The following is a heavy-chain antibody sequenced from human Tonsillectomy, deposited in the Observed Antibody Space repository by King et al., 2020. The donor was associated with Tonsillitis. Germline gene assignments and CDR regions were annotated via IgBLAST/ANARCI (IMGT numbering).Heavy chain of an antibody. V-gene: IGHV1-69*09. J-gene: IGHJ6*02. D-gene: IGHD3-3*01. CDR1: EGTFSSYA. CDR2: IIPLLGIA. Sequence: QLVQSGAEVKKPGSSVKVSCKASEGTFSSYALSWVRQAPGQGLEWMGRIIPLLGIANYAQKFQGRVTIIADKSTSTAYMALSSLRSEDTAVYYCARDDRVTAVFFGSYGMNVWAKGPRSPSP. CDR3: ARDDRVTAVFFGSYGMNV.